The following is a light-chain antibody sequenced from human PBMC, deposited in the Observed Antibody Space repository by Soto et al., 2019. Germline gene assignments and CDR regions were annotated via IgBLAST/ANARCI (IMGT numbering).Light chain of an antibody. J-gene: IGLJ2*01. CDR3: CSYSGSYST. CDR1: SSDVGGYNY. Sequence: QSALTQPRSVSGSPGQSVTISCTGTSSDVGGYNYVYWYQQHPGKAPKVMIYDVIKRPSGVPDRFSGSKSGNTASLTLSGLQAEDESDYYCCSYSGSYSTFGGGTKVTVL. CDR2: DVI. V-gene: IGLV2-11*01.